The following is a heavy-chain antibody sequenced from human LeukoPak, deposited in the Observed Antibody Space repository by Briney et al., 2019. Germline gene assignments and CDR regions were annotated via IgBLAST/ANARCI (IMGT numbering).Heavy chain of an antibody. V-gene: IGHV3-30*04. CDR2: ISYDGSNK. CDR3: ARDLLGRWLQFWFDP. D-gene: IGHD5-24*01. Sequence: GGSLRLSCAASGFTFSSYAMHWVRQAPGKGLERVAVISYDGSNKYYADSVKGRFTISRDNSKNTLYLQMNSLRAEDTAVYYCARDLLGRWLQFWFDPWGQGTLVTVSS. CDR1: GFTFSSYA. J-gene: IGHJ5*02.